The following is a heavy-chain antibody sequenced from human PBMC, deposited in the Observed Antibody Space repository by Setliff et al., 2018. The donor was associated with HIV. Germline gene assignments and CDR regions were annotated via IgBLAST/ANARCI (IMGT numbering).Heavy chain of an antibody. D-gene: IGHD2-15*01. CDR2: IYHSGTI. CDR1: GASISSTNW. CDR3: ARGGKSGKFDY. V-gene: IGHV4-4*02. J-gene: IGHJ4*02. Sequence: SETLSLTCAVSGASISSTNWWTWVRQSPGEGLEWIGEIYHSGTIYYNPSLKSRVTVSVDTSKNQFSLNLTSVTAADTSVFYCARGGKSGKFDYWGQGSLVTVSS.